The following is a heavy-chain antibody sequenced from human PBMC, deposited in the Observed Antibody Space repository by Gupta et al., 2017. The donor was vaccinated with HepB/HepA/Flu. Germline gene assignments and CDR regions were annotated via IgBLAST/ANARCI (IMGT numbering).Heavy chain of an antibody. CDR1: GGSFSGYY. D-gene: IGHD3-22*01. J-gene: IGHJ4*02. Sequence: QVQLQQWGAGLLKPSETLSLTCAVYGGSFSGYYWSWIRQPPGKGLEWIGEINHSGSTNYNPSLKSRVTISVDTSKNQFSMKLSSVTAADTAVYYCARKERKWLLVIWCQGTMVTVSS. V-gene: IGHV4-34*01. CDR2: INHSGST. CDR3: ARKERKWLLVI.